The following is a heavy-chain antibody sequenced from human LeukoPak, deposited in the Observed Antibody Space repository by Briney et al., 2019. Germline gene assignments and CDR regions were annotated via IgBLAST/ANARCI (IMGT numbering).Heavy chain of an antibody. CDR1: GFTFSSYA. Sequence: GGSLRLSCAASGFTFSSYAMGCVRQAPGKGLEWVSAISGSGGSTYSADSVKGRFTISRDNSKNTLYLQMNSLRAEDTAVYYCAKGIQPSRYYGMDVWGQGTTVTVSS. J-gene: IGHJ6*02. CDR2: ISGSGGST. CDR3: AKGIQPSRYYGMDV. V-gene: IGHV3-23*01. D-gene: IGHD5-18*01.